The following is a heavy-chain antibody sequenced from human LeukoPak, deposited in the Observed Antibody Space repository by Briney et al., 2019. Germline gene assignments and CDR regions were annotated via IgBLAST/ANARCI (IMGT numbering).Heavy chain of an antibody. CDR2: IYYSGST. D-gene: IGHD6-13*01. CDR3: ARLGSRAAAGRDY. Sequence: KASETLSLTCTVSGGSISSSSYYWGWIRQPPGKGLEWIGSIYYSGSTYYNPSLKSRVTISVDTSKNQFSLKLSSVTAADTAVYYCARLGSRAAAGRDYWGQGTLVTVSS. J-gene: IGHJ4*02. CDR1: GGSISSSSYY. V-gene: IGHV4-39*01.